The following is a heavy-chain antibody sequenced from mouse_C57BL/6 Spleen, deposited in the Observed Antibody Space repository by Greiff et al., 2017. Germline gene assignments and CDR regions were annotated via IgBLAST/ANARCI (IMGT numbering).Heavy chain of an antibody. V-gene: IGHV1-55*01. J-gene: IGHJ2*01. Sequence: QVQLQQPGAELVKPGASVKMSCKASGYTFTSYWITWVKQRPGQGLEWIGDIYPGSGSTNYNEKFKSKATLTVDTSSSTAYMQRSSLTSEDSAVYYCARGTAQATYFDYWGQGTTLTVSS. D-gene: IGHD3-2*02. CDR3: ARGTAQATYFDY. CDR2: IYPGSGST. CDR1: GYTFTSYW.